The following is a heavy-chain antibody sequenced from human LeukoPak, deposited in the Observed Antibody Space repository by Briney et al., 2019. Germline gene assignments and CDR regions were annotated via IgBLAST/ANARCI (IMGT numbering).Heavy chain of an antibody. CDR3: ARDQMVRGVITSGH. CDR2: ISYDGSNK. V-gene: IGHV3-30*04. J-gene: IGHJ4*02. CDR1: GFTFSSYA. Sequence: PGGSLRLSCAASGFTFSSYAMHWVRQAPGKGLEWVAVISYDGSNKYYADSVKGRFTISRDNSKNTPYLQMNSLRAEDTAVYYCARDQMVRGVITSGHWGQGTLVTVSS. D-gene: IGHD3-10*01.